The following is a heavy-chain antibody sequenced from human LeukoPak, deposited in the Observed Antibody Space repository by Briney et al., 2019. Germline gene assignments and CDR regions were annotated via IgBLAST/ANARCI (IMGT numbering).Heavy chain of an antibody. D-gene: IGHD3-9*01. CDR3: VRDKEHFDVDY. Sequence: SETLSLTCTVSGGSISSGSYYWSWIRQPAGKGLEWIGRIYTSGSTNYNPSLKSRVTISVDTSKNQFSLKLSSVTAADTAVYYCVRDKEHFDVDYWGQGTLVTVSS. CDR1: GGSISSGSYY. J-gene: IGHJ4*02. V-gene: IGHV4-61*02. CDR2: IYTSGST.